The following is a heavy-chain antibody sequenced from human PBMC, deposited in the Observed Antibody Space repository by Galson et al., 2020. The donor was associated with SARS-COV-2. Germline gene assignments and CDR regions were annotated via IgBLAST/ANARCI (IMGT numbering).Heavy chain of an antibody. V-gene: IGHV4-39*07. J-gene: IGHJ4*02. CDR2: IYYSGST. CDR3: ARGSYSGYLQDY. CDR1: GGSISSSSYY. Sequence: SETLSLTCTVSGGSISSSSYYWGWIRQPPGKGLEWIGSIYYSGSTYYNPSLKSRVTISVDTSKNQFSLKLSSVTAADTAVYYWARGSYSGYLQDYWGQGTLVTVSS. D-gene: IGHD3-22*01.